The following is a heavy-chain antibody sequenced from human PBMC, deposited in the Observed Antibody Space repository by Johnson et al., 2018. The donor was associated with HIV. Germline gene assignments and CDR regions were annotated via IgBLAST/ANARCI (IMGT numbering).Heavy chain of an antibody. CDR2: ISYDGSNK. CDR1: GFTFSSSG. Sequence: QVQLVESGGGVVQPGRSLRLSCAASGFTFSSSGMHWVRQAPGKGLEWVAVISYDGSNKYYADSVKGRFTISRDNSKNTVFLLLNSLRTEDTAVYYCARVRRSGWFDNDAFDFWGQGTMVTVSS. V-gene: IGHV3-30*03. CDR3: ARVRRSGWFDNDAFDF. D-gene: IGHD6-19*01. J-gene: IGHJ3*01.